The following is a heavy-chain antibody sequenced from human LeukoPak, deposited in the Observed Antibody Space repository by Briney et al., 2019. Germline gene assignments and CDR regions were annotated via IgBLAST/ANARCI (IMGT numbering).Heavy chain of an antibody. CDR1: GGSISSSSYY. D-gene: IGHD3-9*01. CDR3: ARGRRDWFLDY. J-gene: IGHJ4*02. V-gene: IGHV4-39*01. Sequence: SETLSLTCTVSGGSISSSSYYWGWIRQPPGKGLEWIGSIYYSGSTYYNPSLKSRVTISVDTSKNQFSLKLSSVTAADTAVYYCARGRRDWFLDYWGQGTLVTVSS. CDR2: IYYSGST.